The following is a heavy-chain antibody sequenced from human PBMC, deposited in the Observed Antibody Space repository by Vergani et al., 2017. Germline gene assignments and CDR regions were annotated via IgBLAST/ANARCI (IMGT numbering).Heavy chain of an antibody. V-gene: IGHV3-9*02. CDR2: ISWNSNSI. CDR1: GFTSAGYA. Sequence: EVQLEESGGGLVLPGRSLRLSCVASGFTSAGYAMHWVRQAPGKGLEWVSGISWNSNSIGYADSVRGRFTISRDNAKNSLYLQMNSLRAEDTALYYFAKALGTSSGGGGFDPWGQGTLVTVSS. D-gene: IGHD6-6*01. J-gene: IGHJ5*02. CDR3: AKALGTSSGGGGFDP.